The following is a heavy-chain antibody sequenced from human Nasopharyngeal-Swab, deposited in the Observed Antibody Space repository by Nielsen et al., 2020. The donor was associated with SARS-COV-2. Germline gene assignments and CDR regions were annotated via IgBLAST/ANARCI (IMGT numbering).Heavy chain of an antibody. Sequence: GESLKISCQGSGYSFTNYWIGWVRQMPRKGLEWMGIIYPDDSDTRYSPSLQGQVTISVGKSISTAYLQWSSLKASDTAMYYCARLGPIESTDTTAAFDIWGQGTMVTVSS. CDR3: ARLGPIESTDTTAAFDI. J-gene: IGHJ3*02. D-gene: IGHD6-13*01. V-gene: IGHV5-51*01. CDR1: GYSFTNYW. CDR2: IYPDDSDT.